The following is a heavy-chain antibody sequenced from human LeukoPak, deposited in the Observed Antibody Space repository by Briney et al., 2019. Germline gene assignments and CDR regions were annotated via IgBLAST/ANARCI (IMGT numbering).Heavy chain of an antibody. V-gene: IGHV3-48*03. CDR1: GFTFSSYE. Sequence: GGSLRLSCAASGFTFSSYEMNWVRQAPGKGLEWVSYISSSGNTIYYADSEKGRFTISRDNAKNSLYLQMNSLKAEDTAVYYCARDRVAAADDAFDIRGQGTMVTVSS. J-gene: IGHJ3*02. CDR2: ISSSGNTI. CDR3: ARDRVAAADDAFDI. D-gene: IGHD6-13*01.